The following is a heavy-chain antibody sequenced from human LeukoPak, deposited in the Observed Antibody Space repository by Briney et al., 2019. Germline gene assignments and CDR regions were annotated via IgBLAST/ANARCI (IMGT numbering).Heavy chain of an antibody. CDR1: GFTFSSYR. J-gene: IGHJ4*02. CDR3: ARAPRGYSYGSDY. D-gene: IGHD5-18*01. CDR2: IKQDGSEK. V-gene: IGHV3-7*01. Sequence: GGSLRLSCAASGFTFSSYRMSWVRQAPVKVLEWVANIKQDGSEKYYVDSVKGRFTISRDNAKNSLYLQMNSLRAEDTAVYYCARAPRGYSYGSDYWGQGTLVTVSS.